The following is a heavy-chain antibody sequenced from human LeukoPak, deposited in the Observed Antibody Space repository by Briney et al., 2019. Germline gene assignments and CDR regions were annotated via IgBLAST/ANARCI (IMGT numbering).Heavy chain of an antibody. CDR1: GFTFDDYA. Sequence: GGSLRLSCAASGFTFDDYAMHWVRQAPGKGLEWVSGISWNSGSIGYADSVKGRFTISRDNAKNSLFLQMNSLRAEDTALYYCAKDRHPTGYSSGWYNWFDPWGQGTLATVSS. V-gene: IGHV3-9*01. CDR3: AKDRHPTGYSSGWYNWFDP. CDR2: ISWNSGSI. D-gene: IGHD6-19*01. J-gene: IGHJ5*02.